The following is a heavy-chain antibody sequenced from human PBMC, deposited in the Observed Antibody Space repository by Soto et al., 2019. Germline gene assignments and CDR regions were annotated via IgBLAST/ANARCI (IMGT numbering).Heavy chain of an antibody. V-gene: IGHV4-31*03. CDR1: GGSISSGGYY. D-gene: IGHD2-15*01. CDR2: IYYSGST. CDR3: ARDIVGYCSGGSCYPNYYFDY. Sequence: SETLSLTCTVSGGSISSGGYYWSWIRQHPGKGLEWIGYIYYSGSTYYNPSLKSRVTISVDTSKNQFSLKLSSVTAADTAVYYCARDIVGYCSGGSCYPNYYFDYWGQGTLVTVSS. J-gene: IGHJ4*02.